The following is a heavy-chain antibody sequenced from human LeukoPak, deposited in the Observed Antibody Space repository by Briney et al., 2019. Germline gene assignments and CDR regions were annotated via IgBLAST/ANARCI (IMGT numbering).Heavy chain of an antibody. CDR2: IWSEGRRI. Sequence: AGSLSLSCVASGFSFSSYAMSWVRQAPGKGPEWVAAIWSEGRRIYFADSVKGRFTISRDDSTTTLYLQMNTLRAEERAVYYCAKDDYESGSYYQRDFDHGGQGTLVTVSS. J-gene: IGHJ4*02. CDR3: AKDDYESGSYYQRDFDH. CDR1: GFSFSSYA. V-gene: IGHV3-33*06. D-gene: IGHD3-10*01.